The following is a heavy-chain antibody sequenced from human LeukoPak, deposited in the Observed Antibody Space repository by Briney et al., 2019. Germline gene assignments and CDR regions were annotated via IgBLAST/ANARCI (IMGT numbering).Heavy chain of an antibody. Sequence: SETLSLTCAVYGGSFSGYYWSWIRQPPGKGLEWIGEINHSGSTNYNPSLKSRVTISVGTSKNQFSLKLSSVTAADTAVYYCARGRVTIFGVAIDYFDYWGQGTLVTVSS. D-gene: IGHD3-3*01. V-gene: IGHV4-34*01. CDR2: INHSGST. CDR3: ARGRVTIFGVAIDYFDY. CDR1: GGSFSGYY. J-gene: IGHJ4*02.